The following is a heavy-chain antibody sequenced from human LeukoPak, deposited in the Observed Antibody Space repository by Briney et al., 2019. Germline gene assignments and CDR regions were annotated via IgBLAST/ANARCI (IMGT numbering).Heavy chain of an antibody. J-gene: IGHJ4*02. Sequence: TGGSLRLSCAASGFTVSSNFMSWVRQAPGKGLEWVSVIYSGGSTYYADAVKGRFTISRDNAKNSLYLQMNSLRAEDTAVYYCARREGDYYGSVAYDYWGQGTLVTVSS. CDR1: GFTVSSNF. CDR3: ARREGDYYGSVAYDY. V-gene: IGHV3-66*01. D-gene: IGHD3-10*01. CDR2: IYSGGST.